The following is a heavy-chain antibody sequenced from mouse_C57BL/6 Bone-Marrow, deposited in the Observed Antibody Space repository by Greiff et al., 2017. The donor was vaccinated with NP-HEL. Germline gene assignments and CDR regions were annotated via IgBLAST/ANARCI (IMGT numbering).Heavy chain of an antibody. J-gene: IGHJ2*01. CDR3: TTLGCTTVVADYFDY. CDR2: IDPEDGDT. D-gene: IGHD1-1*01. Sequence: VQLQQSGAELVRPGASVKLSCTASGFNIKDYYMHWVKQRPEQGLEWIGRIDPEDGDTEYAPKFQGKATMTADTSSNTAYLQLSSLTSEDTAVYYCTTLGCTTVVADYFDYWGQGTTLTVSS. V-gene: IGHV14-1*01. CDR1: GFNIKDYY.